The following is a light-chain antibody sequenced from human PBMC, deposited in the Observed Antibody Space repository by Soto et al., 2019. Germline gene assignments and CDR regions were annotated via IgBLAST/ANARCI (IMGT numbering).Light chain of an antibody. V-gene: IGLV1-51*01. Sequence: QSVLTQPRSVSAAPGQKITISCSGSNSNVGNNFVSWYQHLPGTAPKLLIYDTNKRPSGIPDRFSGSKSGTSATLGITGLQTGDEADYFCGTWDYSLSAVVFGGGTKVTAL. CDR1: NSNVGNNF. J-gene: IGLJ2*01. CDR3: GTWDYSLSAVV. CDR2: DTN.